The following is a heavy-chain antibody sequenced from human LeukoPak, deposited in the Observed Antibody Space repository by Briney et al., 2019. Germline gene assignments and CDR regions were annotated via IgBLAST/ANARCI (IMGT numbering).Heavy chain of an antibody. V-gene: IGHV3-69-1*01. D-gene: IGHD2-2*01. CDR3: TRGRYQFLGPNDH. Sequence: SGGSLRLSCAASGFTVSSNYMSWVRQAPGKGLEWISYITMDSVRFYADSVKGRFTISRDNDKNSVYLQMNSLRDDDTAVYYCTRGRYQFLGPNDHWGQGSLVTVSS. J-gene: IGHJ4*02. CDR1: GFTVSSNY. CDR2: ITMDSVR.